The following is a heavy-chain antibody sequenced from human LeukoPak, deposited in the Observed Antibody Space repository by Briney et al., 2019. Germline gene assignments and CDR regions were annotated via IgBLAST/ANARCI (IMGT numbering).Heavy chain of an antibody. CDR2: ISYFGST. J-gene: IGHJ5*02. CDR1: GASVNSYY. V-gene: IGHV4-59*02. D-gene: IGHD1/OR15-1a*01. CDR3: AGNTNNLGDVNWFDP. Sequence: SETLSLTCTVSGASVNSYYWNWIRQSPGKGLEWIGFISYFGSTNYGPSLRNRVTISLDTSKNQVFLKLSSVTAADTAVYYRAGNTNNLGDVNWFDPWGQGTLVTVSS.